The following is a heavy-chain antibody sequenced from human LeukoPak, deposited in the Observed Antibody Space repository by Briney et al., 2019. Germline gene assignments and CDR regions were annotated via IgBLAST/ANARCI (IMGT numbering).Heavy chain of an antibody. CDR3: ARRGVPAATAYYFDY. CDR2: INSDGSST. V-gene: IGHV3-74*01. J-gene: IGHJ4*02. Sequence: GGSLRLSCAASGFTFSSYWMQWVRQAPGKGLVWVSRINSDGSSTSYADSVKGRFTISRDNAKNTLYLQMNSLRAEDTAVYYCARRGVPAATAYYFDYWGQGTLVTVSS. CDR1: GFTFSSYW. D-gene: IGHD2-2*01.